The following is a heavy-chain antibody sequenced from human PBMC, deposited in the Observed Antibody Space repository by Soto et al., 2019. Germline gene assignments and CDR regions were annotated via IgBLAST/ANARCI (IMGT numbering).Heavy chain of an antibody. CDR3: ARGSSDGVLYYYYGMDV. V-gene: IGHV3-30-3*01. CDR2: LSYDGTNK. Sequence: GGSLRLSCAASGFTFSSYAMFWVRQAPGKGLEWVAVLSYDGTNKYYADSVKGRFTISKDNSKNTLYLQMNSLRAEDTAVYFCARGSSDGVLYYYYGMDVWGQGTTVTVSS. D-gene: IGHD2-15*01. CDR1: GFTFSSYA. J-gene: IGHJ6*02.